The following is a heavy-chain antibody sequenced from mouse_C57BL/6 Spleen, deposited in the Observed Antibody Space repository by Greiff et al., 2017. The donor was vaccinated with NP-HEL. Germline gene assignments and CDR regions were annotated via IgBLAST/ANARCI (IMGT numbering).Heavy chain of an antibody. D-gene: IGHD3-1*01. CDR1: GYTFTSYW. J-gene: IGHJ1*03. CDR3: ARGGSPWYFDV. Sequence: QVQLQQPGAELVKPGASVKLSCKASGYTFTSYWMHWVKQRPGQGLEWIGMIHPNSGSTNYNEKFKSKATLTVDKSSSTAYMQLSSLKSEDSAVYYCARGGSPWYFDVWGTGTTVTVSS. V-gene: IGHV1-64*01. CDR2: IHPNSGST.